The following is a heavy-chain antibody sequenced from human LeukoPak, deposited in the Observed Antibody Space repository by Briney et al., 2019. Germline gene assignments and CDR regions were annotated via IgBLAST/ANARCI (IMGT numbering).Heavy chain of an antibody. CDR1: GGSISSGDYY. V-gene: IGHV4-30-4*01. D-gene: IGHD6-13*01. CDR3: ARHLPAAAEGWRYYYYGMDV. J-gene: IGHJ6*02. CDR2: IYYSGST. Sequence: SQTLSLTCTVSGGSISSGDYYWSWIRQPPGKGLEWIGYIYYSGSTYYNPSLKSRVTISVDTSKNQFSLKLSSVTAAGTAVYYCARHLPAAAEGWRYYYYGMDVWGQGTTVTVSS.